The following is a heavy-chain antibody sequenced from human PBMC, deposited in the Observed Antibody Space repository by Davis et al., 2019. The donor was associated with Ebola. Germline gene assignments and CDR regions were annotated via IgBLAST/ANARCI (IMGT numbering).Heavy chain of an antibody. V-gene: IGHV4-59*01. J-gene: IGHJ6*03. CDR1: GGSISSYY. CDR2: IYYGGTT. D-gene: IGHD3-3*01. CDR3: ARGVRARGDFWSGYSNYYYYYMDV. Sequence: SETLSLTCTVSGGSISSYYWSWIRQPPGKGLEWIGNIYYGGTTNYNPSLKSRVTISGDTSKNQFSLNVNSVTAADTAMYYCARGVRARGDFWSGYSNYYYYYMDVWGKGTTVTVSS.